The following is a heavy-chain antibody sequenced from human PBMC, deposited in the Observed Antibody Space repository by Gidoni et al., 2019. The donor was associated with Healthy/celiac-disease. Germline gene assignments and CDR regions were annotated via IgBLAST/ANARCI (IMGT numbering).Heavy chain of an antibody. J-gene: IGHJ4*02. D-gene: IGHD3-22*01. V-gene: IGHV4-39*01. CDR3: ARRVYDSSGILFDY. CDR2: IYYSGST. CDR1: GGSISSSSYY. Sequence: QLQLQESGPGLVKPSETLSLTCTVSGGSISSSSYYWGWIRQPPGKGLEWIGSIYYSGSTYYNPSLKSRVTISVDTSKNQFSLKLSSVTAADTAVYYCARRVYDSSGILFDYWGQGTLVTVSS.